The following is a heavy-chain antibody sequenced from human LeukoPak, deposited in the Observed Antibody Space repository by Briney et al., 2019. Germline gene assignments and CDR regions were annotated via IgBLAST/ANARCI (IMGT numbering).Heavy chain of an antibody. CDR1: GFTFSGSA. J-gene: IGHJ3*02. CDR3: TRQYYDFWSGDPHAFDI. Sequence: GGSLRLSCAASGFTFSGSAMHWVRQASGKGLEWVGRIRSKANSYATAYAASVKGRITISRDDSKNTAYLQMNSLKTEDTAVYYCTRQYYDFWSGDPHAFDIWGQGTMVTVSS. CDR2: IRSKANSYAT. V-gene: IGHV3-73*01. D-gene: IGHD3-3*01.